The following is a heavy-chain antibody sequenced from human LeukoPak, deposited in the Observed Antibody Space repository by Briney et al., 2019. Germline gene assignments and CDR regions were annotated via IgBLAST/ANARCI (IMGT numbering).Heavy chain of an antibody. CDR2: IRYDGSNK. V-gene: IGHV3-30*02. J-gene: IGHJ2*01. CDR3: AKAPLPAADYWYFDL. D-gene: IGHD2-2*01. Sequence: PGGSLRLSCAASGFTFSSYGMHWVRQAPGKGLEWVAFIRYDGSNKYYADSVKGRFTISRDNSKNTLYLQVNSLRAEDTAVYYCAKAPLPAADYWYFDLWGRGTLVTVSS. CDR1: GFTFSSYG.